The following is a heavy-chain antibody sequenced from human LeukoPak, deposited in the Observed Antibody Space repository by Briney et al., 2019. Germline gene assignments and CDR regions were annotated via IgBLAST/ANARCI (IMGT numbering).Heavy chain of an antibody. CDR2: ISGSGGST. D-gene: IGHD1-26*01. CDR1: GFTFSSYA. Sequence: GGSLRLSCAASGFTFSSYAMSWVRQAPGKGPEWVSAISGSGGSTYYADSVKGRFTISRVNSKNTLYLQMNSLRAEDTAVYYCAKVALDSLPVWELGEGFYYFDYWGQGTLVTVSS. V-gene: IGHV3-23*01. CDR3: AKVALDSLPVWELGEGFYYFDY. J-gene: IGHJ4*02.